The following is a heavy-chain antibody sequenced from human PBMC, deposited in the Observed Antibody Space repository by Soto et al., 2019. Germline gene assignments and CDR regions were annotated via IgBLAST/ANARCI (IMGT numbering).Heavy chain of an antibody. D-gene: IGHD2-2*01. Sequence: QVQLQESGPGLVKPSQTLSLTCTVSGGSISSGGYYWSWIRQHPGKGLEWIGYIYYSGSTYYNPSLKSRVTISVDTSKNQSSRRLSSVTAADTAVYYCARGRSSTSPYPIGYWGQGTLVTVSS. J-gene: IGHJ4*02. V-gene: IGHV4-31*03. CDR3: ARGRSSTSPYPIGY. CDR2: IYYSGST. CDR1: GGSISSGGYY.